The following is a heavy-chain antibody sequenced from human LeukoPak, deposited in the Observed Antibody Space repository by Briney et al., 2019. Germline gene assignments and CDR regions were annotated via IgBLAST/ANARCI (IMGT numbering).Heavy chain of an antibody. V-gene: IGHV1-2*04. Sequence: ASVKVSCKASGCTFTGYYMHWVRQAPGQGLEWMGWINPNSGGTNYAQKFQGWVTMTRDTSISTAYMELSRLRSDDTAVYYCARQIVVVPDTDAFDIWGQGPMVTVSS. J-gene: IGHJ3*02. CDR1: GCTFTGYY. CDR2: INPNSGGT. CDR3: ARQIVVVPDTDAFDI. D-gene: IGHD2-2*01.